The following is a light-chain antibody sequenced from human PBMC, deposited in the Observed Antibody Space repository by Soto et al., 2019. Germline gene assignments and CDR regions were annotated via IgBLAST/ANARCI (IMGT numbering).Light chain of an antibody. J-gene: IGKJ1*01. CDR2: WAS. V-gene: IGKV4-1*01. Sequence: DIVMTQSPDSLAVSLGERATINCKSSQSVLYSSNNKNYLAWYQQKPGQPPKMLILWASARESGVPDRFSGSGSGTDFTLTISSLQAEDVAVYYCQQYYTTTGTFGQGTKVEIK. CDR3: QQYYTTTGT. CDR1: QSVLYSSNNKNY.